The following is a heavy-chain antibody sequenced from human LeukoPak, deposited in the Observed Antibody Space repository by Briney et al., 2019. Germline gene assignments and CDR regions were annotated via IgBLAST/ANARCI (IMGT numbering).Heavy chain of an antibody. CDR2: TYYSGGT. J-gene: IGHJ5*02. Sequence: PSETLSLTCTVSGGSISSYYWSWIRQPPGKGLEWIGYTYYSGGTNYNPSLKSRVTISVDTSKNQFSLKLSSVTAADTAVYYCARGGVQASIWYYYGSGSYYDWFDPWGQGTLVTVSS. CDR1: GGSISSYY. CDR3: ARGGVQASIWYYYGSGSYYDWFDP. V-gene: IGHV4-59*01. D-gene: IGHD3-10*01.